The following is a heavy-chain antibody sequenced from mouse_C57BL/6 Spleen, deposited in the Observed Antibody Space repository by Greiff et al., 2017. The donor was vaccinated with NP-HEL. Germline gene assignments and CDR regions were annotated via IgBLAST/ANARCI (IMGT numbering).Heavy chain of an antibody. V-gene: IGHV5-16*01. Sequence: DVKLVESEGGLVQPGSSMKLSCTASGFTFSDYYMAWVRQVPEKGLEWVANINYDGSSTYYLDSLKSRFIISRDNAKNILYLQMSSLKSEDTATYYCAREGTTVHAMDYWGQGTSVTVSS. CDR3: AREGTTVHAMDY. D-gene: IGHD1-1*01. CDR1: GFTFSDYY. CDR2: INYDGSST. J-gene: IGHJ4*01.